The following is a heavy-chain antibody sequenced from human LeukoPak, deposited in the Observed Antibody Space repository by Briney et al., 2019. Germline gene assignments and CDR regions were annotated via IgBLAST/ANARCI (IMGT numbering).Heavy chain of an antibody. CDR1: GFIFSDYY. D-gene: IGHD1-26*01. CDR2: ISSSGSTM. J-gene: IGHJ4*02. Sequence: GGSLRLSCAASGFIFSDYYMSWIRQAPGKGLEWVSYISSSGSTMYYTDSVKGRFTISRDNSKNTLYLQMNSLRAEDTAVYYCAKDQDGGYCGIDYWGQGTLVTVSS. CDR3: AKDQDGGYCGIDY. V-gene: IGHV3-11*04.